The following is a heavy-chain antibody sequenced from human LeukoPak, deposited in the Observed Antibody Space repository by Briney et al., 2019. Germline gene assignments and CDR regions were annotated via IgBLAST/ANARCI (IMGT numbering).Heavy chain of an antibody. CDR1: GYTFTSYD. Sequence: ASVKVSCKASGYTFTSYDINWVRQATGQGLEWMGWMNPNSGNTGYAQKFQGRVTMTRNTSISTAYMELSSLRSEDTAVYYCARGGAAAAGTKCYYYYYGMDVWGQGTTVTVSS. CDR3: ARGGAAAAGTKCYYYYYGMDV. D-gene: IGHD6-13*01. J-gene: IGHJ6*02. V-gene: IGHV1-8*01. CDR2: MNPNSGNT.